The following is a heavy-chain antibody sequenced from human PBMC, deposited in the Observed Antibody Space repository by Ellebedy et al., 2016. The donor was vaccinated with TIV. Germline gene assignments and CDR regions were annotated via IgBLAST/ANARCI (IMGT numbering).Heavy chain of an antibody. Sequence: GESLKISCAASGFSFRSYWMTWVRQAPGKGLEWVANIYQDGSERLYLDSVKGRFTVSRDNAKNSPYLQMNSLRAEDTAVYFCARRGAYGDYTVQVNLWLDSWGQGILVAVSP. CDR2: IYQDGSER. CDR3: ARRGAYGDYTVQVNLWLDS. V-gene: IGHV3-7*01. D-gene: IGHD4-17*01. J-gene: IGHJ5*01. CDR1: GFSFRSYW.